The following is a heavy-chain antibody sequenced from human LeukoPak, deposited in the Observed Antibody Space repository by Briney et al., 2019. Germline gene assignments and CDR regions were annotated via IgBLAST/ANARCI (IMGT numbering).Heavy chain of an antibody. CDR1: GGSFNSYV. CDR2: IIPILDVA. V-gene: IGHV1-69*04. Sequence: SVKVSCKASGGSFNSYVITWVRQAPGQGLEWMGRIIPILDVANFAQKFQGRVTITADKSTNTAHMELSNLRSEDTAVYYCARSGAYSYAQRYWGQGTLVTVSS. D-gene: IGHD5-18*01. J-gene: IGHJ4*02. CDR3: ARSGAYSYAQRY.